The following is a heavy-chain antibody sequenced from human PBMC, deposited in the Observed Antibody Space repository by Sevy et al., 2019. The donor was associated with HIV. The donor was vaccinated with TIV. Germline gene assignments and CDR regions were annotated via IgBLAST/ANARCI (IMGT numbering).Heavy chain of an antibody. V-gene: IGHV3-7*01. D-gene: IGHD6-13*01. J-gene: IGHJ4*02. CDR2: TNQDGSVK. Sequence: GGSLRLSCVASGFSLNNYWMNWVRQAPGKGLEWVANTNQDGSVKYYVDSVRGRFTISRDNARNLVFLQMSSLGVDDSALYYCVRAIAKDGSFWGQGTLVTVSS. CDR1: GFSLNNYW. CDR3: VRAIAKDGSF.